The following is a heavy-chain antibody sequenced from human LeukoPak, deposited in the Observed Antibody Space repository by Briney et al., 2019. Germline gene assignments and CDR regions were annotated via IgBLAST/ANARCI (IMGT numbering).Heavy chain of an antibody. D-gene: IGHD3-16*01. Sequence: SETLSLTCTVSGGSISSYYWSWIRQPPGKGLEWIGYIYYSGSTNYNPSLKSRVTISVDTYKNQFSLKLSSVTAADTAVDYCAFLGGGPYDFDYWGQGTLVTVSS. CDR3: AFLGGGPYDFDY. CDR2: IYYSGST. CDR1: GGSISSYY. V-gene: IGHV4-59*01. J-gene: IGHJ4*02.